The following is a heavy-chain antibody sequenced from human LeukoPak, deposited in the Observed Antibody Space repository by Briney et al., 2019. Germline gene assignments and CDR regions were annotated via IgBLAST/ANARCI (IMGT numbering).Heavy chain of an antibody. D-gene: IGHD3-16*01. CDR1: GYTFTGYY. CDR2: INPNSGGT. Sequence: ASVKVSCKASGYTFTGYYMHWVRQAPGQGLEWMGWINPNSGGTNYVQKFQGRVTITADKSTSTAYMELSSLRSEDTAVYYCARVRYRLAETYIDYWGQGTLVTVSS. V-gene: IGHV1-2*02. CDR3: ARVRYRLAETYIDY. J-gene: IGHJ4*02.